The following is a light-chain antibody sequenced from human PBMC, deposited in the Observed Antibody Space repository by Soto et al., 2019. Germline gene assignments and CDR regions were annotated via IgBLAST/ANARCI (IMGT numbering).Light chain of an antibody. CDR2: EGS. V-gene: IGLV2-23*01. Sequence: QSVLTQPASVSGSPGQSITISCTGTSSDVGSYNLVSWYQQHPGKAPKLMIYEGSKRPSGVSNRFSGSKSGNTASLTISGLQAEDGADYYCCSYAGSSTHYVFGTGTKVTVL. CDR1: SSDVGSYNL. J-gene: IGLJ1*01. CDR3: CSYAGSSTHYV.